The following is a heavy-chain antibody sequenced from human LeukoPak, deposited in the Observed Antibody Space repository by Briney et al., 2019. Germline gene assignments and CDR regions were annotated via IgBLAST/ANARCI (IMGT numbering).Heavy chain of an antibody. CDR1: GGSISSSSYY. Sequence: SETLSLTCTVSGGSISSSSYYWGWIRQPPGKGLEWIGSTYYSGSTYYNPSLKSRGTISVDTSKNQFSLKLSSVTAADTAVYYCASYYCSSTSCYAENWFDPWGQGTLVTVSS. D-gene: IGHD2-2*01. CDR2: TYYSGST. V-gene: IGHV4-39*01. CDR3: ASYYCSSTSCYAENWFDP. J-gene: IGHJ5*02.